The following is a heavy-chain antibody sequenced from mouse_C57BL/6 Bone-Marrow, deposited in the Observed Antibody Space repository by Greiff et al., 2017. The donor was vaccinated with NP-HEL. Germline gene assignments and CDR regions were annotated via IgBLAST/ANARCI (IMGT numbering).Heavy chain of an antibody. Sequence: EVQLQQSGPELVKPGASVKISCKASGYSFTGYYMNWVKQSPEKSLEWIGEINPSTGGTTYNQKFKAKATLTVDKSSSTAYMQLKSLTSEDSAVYYCARGWLLRRDAMDYWGQGTSVTVSS. D-gene: IGHD2-3*01. J-gene: IGHJ4*01. CDR2: INPSTGGT. CDR1: GYSFTGYY. V-gene: IGHV1-42*01. CDR3: ARGWLLRRDAMDY.